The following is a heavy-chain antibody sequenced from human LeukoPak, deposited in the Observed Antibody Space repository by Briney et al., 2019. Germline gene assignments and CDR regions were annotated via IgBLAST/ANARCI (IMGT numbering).Heavy chain of an antibody. CDR1: GGSFSAFH. CDR3: ASRPFLYGFRTYFDN. D-gene: IGHD3-10*01. J-gene: IGHJ4*02. CDR2: MKQSGTP. V-gene: IGHV4-34*01. Sequence: PSEPLSLTCAVYGGSFSAFHWNWIPQSPAKGLEWLGEMKQSGTPRYNPSLQSRVTISVDKSKNQLSLNVKSVTAADTAVYYCASRPFLYGFRTYFDNWAQGTLVTVSS.